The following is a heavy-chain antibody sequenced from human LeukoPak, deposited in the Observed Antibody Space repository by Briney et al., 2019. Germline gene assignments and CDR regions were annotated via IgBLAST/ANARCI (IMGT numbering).Heavy chain of an antibody. CDR3: ASPSSGQSFDI. J-gene: IGHJ3*02. D-gene: IGHD3-22*01. V-gene: IGHV3-53*01. CDR1: GFTVSSNY. CDR2: IYSGGAT. Sequence: GGSLRLSCAASGFTVSSNYMNWVRQAPGKGLEWVPVIYSGGATYYADSVKGRFTISRDKSKNTMYLQMNSLRAEDTAVYYCASPSSGQSFDIWGQGTMVTVSS.